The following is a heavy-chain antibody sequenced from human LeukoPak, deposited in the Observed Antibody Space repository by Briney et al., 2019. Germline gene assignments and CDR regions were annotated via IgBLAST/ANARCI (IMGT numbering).Heavy chain of an antibody. CDR3: ARVRDLGYCSGGSCYGWFDP. D-gene: IGHD2-15*01. CDR1: GGSFSGYY. Sequence: SETLSLTCAVYGGSFSGYYWSWIRQPAGKGLEWIGRIYTSGSTNYNPSLKSRVTISVDTSKNQFSLKLSSVTAADTAVYYCARVRDLGYCSGGSCYGWFDPWGQGTLVTVSS. CDR2: IYTSGST. V-gene: IGHV4-59*10. J-gene: IGHJ5*02.